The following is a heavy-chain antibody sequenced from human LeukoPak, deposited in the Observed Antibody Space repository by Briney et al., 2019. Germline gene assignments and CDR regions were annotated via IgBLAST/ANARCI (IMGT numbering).Heavy chain of an antibody. D-gene: IGHD3-10*01. V-gene: IGHV4-30-2*06. CDR1: GGAIASGGYS. CDR2: ICDRGPA. J-gene: IGHJ6*02. CDR3: ARVMVEDYYGSGSYYTRYYGMDV. Sequence: PSETLSLTCTVSGGAIASGGYSWTWIRPSPGKGLEWIGCICDRGPAYYNPSLRSRVTISVDTSKNQFSLKLNSVTAADTAVYYCARVMVEDYYGSGSYYTRYYGMDVWGQGTTVTVSS.